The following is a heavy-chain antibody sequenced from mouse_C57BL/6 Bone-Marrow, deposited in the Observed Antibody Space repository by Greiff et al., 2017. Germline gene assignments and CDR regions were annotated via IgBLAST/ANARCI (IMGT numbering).Heavy chain of an antibody. Sequence: VQLQQPGAERVRPGTSVKLSCKASGYTFTSYWMHWVKQRPGQGLEWIGVIDPSDSYTNYNQKFKGKATLTVDTSSSTAYMQLSSLTSADSAVYYCASCVYYEYDGYAMDYWGQGTSVTVSS. CDR1: GYTFTSYW. V-gene: IGHV1-59*01. D-gene: IGHD2-4*01. CDR2: IDPSDSYT. CDR3: ASCVYYEYDGYAMDY. J-gene: IGHJ4*01.